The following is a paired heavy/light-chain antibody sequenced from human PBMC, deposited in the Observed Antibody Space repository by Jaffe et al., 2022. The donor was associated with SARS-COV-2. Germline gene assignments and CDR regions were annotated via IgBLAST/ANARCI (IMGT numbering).Light chain of an antibody. CDR1: SSDVGYYNY. Sequence: QSALTQPPSASGSPGQSVTISCTGASSDVGYYNYVSWYQQYPGKAPKLMIYEVSKRPSGVPDRFSGSKSGNTASLTVSGLQIEDEADYYCNSYAGNGNYVFGTGTRVTVL. J-gene: IGLJ1*01. CDR3: NSYAGNGNYV. CDR2: EVS. V-gene: IGLV2-8*01.
Heavy chain of an antibody. CDR2: IHPSGGDT. Sequence: QVQLVQSGAVVKRPGDSVTVSCKATGYIFTSKHIHWVRQAPGQGFEWMGQIHPSGGDTNYAQNLGARFTMTRDTSTSTVYMHLTSLTPEDTAVYFCARDGGNWGDSEFWGQGTLVTVSS. CDR3: ARDGGNWGDSEF. D-gene: IGHD7-27*01. CDR1: GYIFTSKH. J-gene: IGHJ4*02. V-gene: IGHV1-46*04.